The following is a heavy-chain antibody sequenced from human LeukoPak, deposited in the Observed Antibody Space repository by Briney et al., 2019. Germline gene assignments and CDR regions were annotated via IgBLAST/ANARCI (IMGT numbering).Heavy chain of an antibody. CDR1: GYTFTGCY. Sequence: ASVKVSCKASGYTFTGCYMHWVRQAPGQGLEWMGRINPNSGGTNYAQKFQGRVTMTRDTSISTAYMELSRLRSDDTAVYYCAIRLYSSGWYGDYWGQGTLVTVSS. D-gene: IGHD6-19*01. V-gene: IGHV1-2*06. CDR2: INPNSGGT. J-gene: IGHJ4*02. CDR3: AIRLYSSGWYGDY.